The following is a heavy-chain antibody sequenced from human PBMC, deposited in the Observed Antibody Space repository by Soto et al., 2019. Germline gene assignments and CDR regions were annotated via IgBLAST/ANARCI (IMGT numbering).Heavy chain of an antibody. Sequence: GGSLRLSCAASGFTFSSYAMSWVRQAPGKGLEWVSAISGSGGSTYYADSVKGRFTISRDNSKNTLYLQMNSLRAEDTAVYYCAKIGYCSGGSCYSLHYYYGMDVWGQGTTVTVSS. J-gene: IGHJ6*02. CDR2: ISGSGGST. CDR3: AKIGYCSGGSCYSLHYYYGMDV. V-gene: IGHV3-23*01. CDR1: GFTFSSYA. D-gene: IGHD2-15*01.